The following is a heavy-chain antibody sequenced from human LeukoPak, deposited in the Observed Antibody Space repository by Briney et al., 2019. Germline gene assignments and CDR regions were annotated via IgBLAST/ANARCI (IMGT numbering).Heavy chain of an antibody. CDR3: ARGQDYDSSGYKGLFDY. CDR2: INHSGST. Sequence: SETLSLTCAVYGGSFSGYYWSWIRQPPGKGLEWIGEINHSGSTNYNPSLKSRVTISVDTSKNQFSLKLSSVTAADTAVYYCARGQDYDSSGYKGLFDYWGQGTLVTVSS. J-gene: IGHJ4*02. V-gene: IGHV4-34*01. CDR1: GGSFSGYY. D-gene: IGHD3-22*01.